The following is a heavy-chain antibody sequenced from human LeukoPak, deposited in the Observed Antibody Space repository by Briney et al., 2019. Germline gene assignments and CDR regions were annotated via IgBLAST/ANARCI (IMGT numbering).Heavy chain of an antibody. Sequence: SETLSPTCTVSGDSFTSVTDYWAWIRQPPGKGLEWIASGDYSGGTYYNPSLESRVAISADMSKNQISLKLTSVTGADTAVYYCAGERGEEYSSGWYKTNYFYNWGQGIRVTVSS. CDR1: GDSFTSVTDY. J-gene: IGHJ4*02. V-gene: IGHV4-39*07. D-gene: IGHD6-19*01. CDR2: GDYSGGT. CDR3: AGERGEEYSSGWYKTNYFYN.